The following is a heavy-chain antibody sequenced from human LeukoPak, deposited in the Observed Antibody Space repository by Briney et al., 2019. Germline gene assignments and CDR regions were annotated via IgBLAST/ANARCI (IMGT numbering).Heavy chain of an antibody. CDR2: IYTSGST. CDR1: GGSISSGSYY. Sequence: PSQTLSLTCTVSGGSISSGSYYWSWVRQPAGKGLEWIGRIYTSGSTNYNPSLKSRVTISVDTSKNQFSLKLSSVTAADTAVYYCARDRGVWFGEPFYYMDVWGKGTTVTVSS. V-gene: IGHV4-61*02. J-gene: IGHJ6*03. D-gene: IGHD3-10*01. CDR3: ARDRGVWFGEPFYYMDV.